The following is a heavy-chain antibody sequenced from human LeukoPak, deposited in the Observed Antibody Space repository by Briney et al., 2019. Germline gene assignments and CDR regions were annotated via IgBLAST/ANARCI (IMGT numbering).Heavy chain of an antibody. J-gene: IGHJ1*01. D-gene: IGHD6-13*01. CDR1: GFTFSSYA. CDR3: AKGSSWALEYFQH. V-gene: IGHV3-23*01. Sequence: GGSLRLSCAASGFTFSSYAMSWVRQAPGKGLEWVSAISGSGGSTYYADPVKGRFTISRDNSKNTLYLQMNSLRAEDTAVYYCAKGSSWALEYFQHWGQGTLVTVSS. CDR2: ISGSGGST.